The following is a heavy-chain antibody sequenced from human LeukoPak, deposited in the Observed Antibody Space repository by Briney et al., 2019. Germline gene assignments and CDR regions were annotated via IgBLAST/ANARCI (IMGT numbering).Heavy chain of an antibody. D-gene: IGHD2-2*01. CDR3: ARTDIVVVPAAKYNWFDP. Sequence: GGSLRLSCAASGFTFSSYWMSWVRQAPGKGLEWVANIKQDGSEKYYVDSVKGRFTISRDNAKNSLYPQMNSLRAEDTAVYYCARTDIVVVPAAKYNWFDPWGQGTLVTVSS. CDR2: IKQDGSEK. V-gene: IGHV3-7*01. CDR1: GFTFSSYW. J-gene: IGHJ5*02.